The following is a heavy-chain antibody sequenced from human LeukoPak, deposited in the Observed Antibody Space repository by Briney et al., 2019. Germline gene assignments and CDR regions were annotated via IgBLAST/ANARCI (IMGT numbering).Heavy chain of an antibody. J-gene: IGHJ5*02. V-gene: IGHV4-39*07. D-gene: IGHD3-10*01. CDR1: GGSISSSSYY. CDR2: IYYSGST. CDR3: ARVGITMVRGVIITKAETAPYLNWFDP. Sequence: SETLSLTCTVSGGSISSSSYYWGWIRQPPGKGLEWIGSIYYSGSTYYNPSLKSRVTISVDTSKNQFSLKLSSVTAADTAVYYCARVGITMVRGVIITKAETAPYLNWFDPWGQGTLVTVSS.